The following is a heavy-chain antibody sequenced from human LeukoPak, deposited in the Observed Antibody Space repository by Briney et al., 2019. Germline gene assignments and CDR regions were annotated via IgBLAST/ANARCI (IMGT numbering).Heavy chain of an antibody. V-gene: IGHV1-18*01. J-gene: IGHJ6*02. CDR2: ISGYTGKA. Sequence: GASVKVSCKASGYSFTSYGISWVRQAPGQGLEWSGRISGYTGKANYAEKFQGRVTMTMETSTRTVYMELRSLRSDDTAVYYCARDAGQEWHYYGMDVWGQGTTVTVSS. D-gene: IGHD3-3*01. CDR3: ARDAGQEWHYYGMDV. CDR1: GYSFTSYG.